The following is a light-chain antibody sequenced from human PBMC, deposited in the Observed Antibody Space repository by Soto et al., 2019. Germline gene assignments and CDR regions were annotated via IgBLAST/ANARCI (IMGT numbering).Light chain of an antibody. CDR2: GAS. CDR3: QHYNNWPPWT. J-gene: IGKJ1*01. CDR1: QSVSSN. V-gene: IGKV3-15*01. Sequence: DIVMTQSPATLSVSPGERATLSWRASQSVSSNLAWYEQEPGQAPRLLIYGASTRATGIPARFSGSGSGTEFTLTISSLHSEDFAVYYCQHYNNWPPWTFGQGTKVEIK.